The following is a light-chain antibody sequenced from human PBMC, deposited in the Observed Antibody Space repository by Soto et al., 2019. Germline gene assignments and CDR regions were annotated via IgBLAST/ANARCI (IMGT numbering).Light chain of an antibody. J-gene: IGKJ1*01. V-gene: IGKV1-9*01. CDR1: QGISSY. CDR2: GAS. Sequence: DIQLTQSPSFLSASVGDRVTITCRASQGISSYLAWYQQKPGKAPKVLIYGASTLQSVVPSRFSGSGSGTEFTLTISSLQPEDFATYYYQQLNSYPWTFGQGTKVEIK. CDR3: QQLNSYPWT.